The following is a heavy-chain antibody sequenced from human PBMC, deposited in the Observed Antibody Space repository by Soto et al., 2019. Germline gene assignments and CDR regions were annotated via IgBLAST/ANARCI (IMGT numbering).Heavy chain of an antibody. Sequence: SETLSLTCTVSGDSISSYYWSWIRQPPGKGLEWIGYIYYSGSTNYNPSLKSRVTISVDTSKNQFSLKLSSVTAADTAVYYCARSNGGSYGAFDIWGQGTTVTVSS. CDR1: GDSISSYY. D-gene: IGHD1-26*01. V-gene: IGHV4-59*01. J-gene: IGHJ3*02. CDR3: ARSNGGSYGAFDI. CDR2: IYYSGST.